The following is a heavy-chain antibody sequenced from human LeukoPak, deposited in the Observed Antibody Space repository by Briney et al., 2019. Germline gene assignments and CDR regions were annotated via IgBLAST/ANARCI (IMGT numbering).Heavy chain of an antibody. CDR3: AKVGSGWPGYYFDY. J-gene: IGHJ4*02. V-gene: IGHV3-64*02. CDR2: ISSNGGTT. CDR1: GFTFSSYA. Sequence: GGSLRLSCAASGFTFSSYAMHWVRLSPGKGLEYVSGISSNGGTTSYADSVQGRFTISRDSSKNTLYLQMGSLRGEDMAVYYCAKVGSGWPGYYFDYWGQGTLVTVSS. D-gene: IGHD6-19*01.